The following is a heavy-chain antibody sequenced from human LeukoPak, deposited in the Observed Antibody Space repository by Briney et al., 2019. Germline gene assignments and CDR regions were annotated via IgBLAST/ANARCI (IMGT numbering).Heavy chain of an antibody. CDR1: GYTFTGYY. CDR3: ARGGSPGIAVAGTTYYYYGMDV. CDR2: INPHSGGT. Sequence: ASVKVSCKASGYTFTGYYMHWVRQAPGQGLEWMGWINPHSGGTNYAQKFQGRVTMTRDTSISTAYMELSRLRSDDTAVYYCARGGSPGIAVAGTTYYYYGMDVWGQGTTVTVSS. D-gene: IGHD6-19*01. V-gene: IGHV1-2*02. J-gene: IGHJ6*02.